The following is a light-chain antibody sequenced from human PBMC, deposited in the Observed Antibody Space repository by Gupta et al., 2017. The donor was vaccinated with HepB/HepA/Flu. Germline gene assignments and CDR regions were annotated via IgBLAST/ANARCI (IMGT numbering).Light chain of an antibody. Sequence: EVVLTPSPGTLSLSPGERATLSCRASQNVVPNFLAWYRHRPGQAPRRLIYGTSNRATGIPDRFTGSGSGTDFTLTIARLEPEDSAVYYCQQYGTSPVFGGGTKVEIK. CDR1: QNVVPNF. CDR3: QQYGTSPV. CDR2: GTS. V-gene: IGKV3-20*01. J-gene: IGKJ4*01.